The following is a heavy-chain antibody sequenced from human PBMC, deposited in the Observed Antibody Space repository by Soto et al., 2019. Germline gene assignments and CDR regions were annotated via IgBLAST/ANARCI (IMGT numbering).Heavy chain of an antibody. CDR3: ARDRDSSSWYGYYYYYGMDV. J-gene: IGHJ6*02. CDR1: GGSISSYY. CDR2: IYYSGST. V-gene: IGHV4-59*01. D-gene: IGHD6-13*01. Sequence: PSETLSLTCTVSGGSISSYYWSWIRQPPGKGLEWIGYIYYSGSTNYNPSLKSRVTISVDTSKNQFSLKLSSVTAADTAVYYCARDRDSSSWYGYYYYYGMDVWGQGTTVTVSS.